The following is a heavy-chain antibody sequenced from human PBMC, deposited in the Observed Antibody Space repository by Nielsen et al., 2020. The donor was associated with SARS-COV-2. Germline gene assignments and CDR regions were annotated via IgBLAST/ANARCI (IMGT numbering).Heavy chain of an antibody. Sequence: GESLKISCAASGFTFSDSVIHWVRQASGKGLEWVGRIRSKGGNYATAYAASVKGRFTVSRDDSKNTAYLQMNSLKIEDTAVYYCTRSVAGSPIYTFHIWGQGTMVTVSS. J-gene: IGHJ3*02. CDR3: TRSVAGSPIYTFHI. CDR2: IRSKGGNYAT. D-gene: IGHD4-23*01. V-gene: IGHV3-73*01. CDR1: GFTFSDSV.